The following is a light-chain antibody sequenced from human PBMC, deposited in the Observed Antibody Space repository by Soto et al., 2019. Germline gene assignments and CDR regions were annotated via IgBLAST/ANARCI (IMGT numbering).Light chain of an antibody. CDR3: QQYNSWFWT. V-gene: IGKV3-11*01. CDR2: DAS. J-gene: IGKJ1*01. Sequence: GLTQSPASLSLSPRERPCLSGRASQSVSSYLAWYQQKPGQAPRLLIYDASNRATGIPARFSGSGSGTEFTLTISSLQPEDFAAYYCQQYNSWFWTFGQGTKVDIK. CDR1: QSVSSY.